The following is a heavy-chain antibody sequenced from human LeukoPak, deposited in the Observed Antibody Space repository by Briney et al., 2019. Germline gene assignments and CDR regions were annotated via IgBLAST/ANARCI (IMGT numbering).Heavy chain of an antibody. V-gene: IGHV3-30*02. J-gene: IGHJ3*02. D-gene: IGHD5-24*01. CDR1: GFTFSSYG. Sequence: GGSLRLSCAASGFTFSSYGMHWVRQAPGKGLEWVAFIRYDGSNKYYADSVRGRFTISRDNSKNALYLQMNSLRAEDTAVYYCAKDGYNWPGAFDIWGQGTMVTVSS. CDR2: IRYDGSNK. CDR3: AKDGYNWPGAFDI.